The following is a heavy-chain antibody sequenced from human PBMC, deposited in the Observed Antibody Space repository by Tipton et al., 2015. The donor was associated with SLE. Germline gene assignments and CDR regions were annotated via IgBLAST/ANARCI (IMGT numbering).Heavy chain of an antibody. V-gene: IGHV4-59*01. CDR1: GGSFSGYY. CDR3: ARDARYSSRRDFDS. D-gene: IGHD6-13*01. J-gene: IGHJ4*02. CDR2: IYDSGST. Sequence: LRLSCNVSGGSFSGYYWNWIRQPPGKGLEWIGYIYDSGSTNFNPSLKSRVIISEDTSKNQFSLKLRSVTAADSAIYYCARDARYSSRRDFDSWAREPWSPSPQ.